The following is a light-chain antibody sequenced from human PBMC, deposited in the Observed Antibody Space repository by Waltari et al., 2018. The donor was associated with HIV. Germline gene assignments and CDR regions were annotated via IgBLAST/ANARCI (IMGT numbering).Light chain of an antibody. V-gene: IGKV2-30*01. CDR1: QSLVYSDGNTY. Sequence: DVVMTQSPLSLPVTLGQPASISCRSSQSLVYSDGNTYLNWFQQRPGQSPRRLIYKVSNRDSGVPVRFSGSGSGTDFTLKISRVEAEDVGVYYCMQGTHWLYTFGQGTKLEIK. J-gene: IGKJ2*01. CDR2: KVS. CDR3: MQGTHWLYT.